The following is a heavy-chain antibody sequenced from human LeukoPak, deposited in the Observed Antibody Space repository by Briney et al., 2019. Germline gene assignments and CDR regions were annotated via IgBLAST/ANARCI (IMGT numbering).Heavy chain of an antibody. D-gene: IGHD3-10*01. CDR3: ARENYGSGSYPDFDY. J-gene: IGHJ4*02. Sequence: PGGSLRLSCAASGFTFSSYSMNWVRQAPGKGLEWVSSISSSSSYIYYADSVKGRFTISRDNAKNSLYLQMNSLRAEDTAVYYCARENYGSGSYPDFDYWGQGTLVTVSS. CDR2: ISSSSSYI. CDR1: GFTFSSYS. V-gene: IGHV3-21*01.